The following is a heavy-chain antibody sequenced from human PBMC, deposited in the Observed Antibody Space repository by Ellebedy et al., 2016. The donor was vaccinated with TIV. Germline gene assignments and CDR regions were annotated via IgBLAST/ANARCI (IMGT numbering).Heavy chain of an antibody. CDR1: GFTFSSYE. J-gene: IGHJ5*02. D-gene: IGHD3-9*01. Sequence: PGGSLRLSCAASGFTFSSYEMNWVRQAPGKGLEWVSHISSSSSTLSYADSVKGRFTISRDNAKNSLYLQMNSLRAEYTAVYYCASPTSLYYDILTGYYNMSWGQGTLVTVSS. CDR3: ASPTSLYYDILTGYYNMS. V-gene: IGHV3-48*03. CDR2: ISSSSSTL.